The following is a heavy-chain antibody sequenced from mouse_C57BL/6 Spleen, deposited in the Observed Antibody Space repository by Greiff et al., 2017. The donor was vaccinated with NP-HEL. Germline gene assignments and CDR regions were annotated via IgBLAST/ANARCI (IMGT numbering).Heavy chain of an antibody. Sequence: VQRVESGPGLVAPSQSLSITCTVSGFSLTSYAISWVRQPPGKGLEWLGVIWTGGGTNYNSALKSRLSISKDNSKSQVFLKMNSLQTDDTARYYCARKVGYYGSYAMDYWGQGTSVTVSS. D-gene: IGHD1-1*01. CDR3: ARKVGYYGSYAMDY. V-gene: IGHV2-9-1*01. CDR2: IWTGGGT. J-gene: IGHJ4*01. CDR1: GFSLTSYA.